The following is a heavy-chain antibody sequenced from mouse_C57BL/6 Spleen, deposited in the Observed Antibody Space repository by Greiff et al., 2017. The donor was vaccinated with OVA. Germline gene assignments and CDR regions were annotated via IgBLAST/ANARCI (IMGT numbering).Heavy chain of an antibody. V-gene: IGHV1-64*01. CDR1: GYTFTSYW. CDR3: ARGVTTVALDY. J-gene: IGHJ2*01. CDR2: IHPNSGST. Sequence: VQLQQPGTELVKPGASVKLSCKASGYTFTSYWMHWVKQRPGQGLEWIGMIHPNSGSTNYNEKFKSKATLTVDKSSSTAYMQLSSLTSEDSAVYYCARGVTTVALDYWGQGTTLTVSS. D-gene: IGHD1-1*01.